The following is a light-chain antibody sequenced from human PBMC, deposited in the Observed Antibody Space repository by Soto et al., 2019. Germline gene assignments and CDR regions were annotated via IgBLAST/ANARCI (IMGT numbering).Light chain of an antibody. Sequence: QSVLTQPPSVAGSPGQRVAFSCIGSSSNIGAGYDVHWYKQVPGSAPKRSLYGNSNRPSGVPDRFSGSKSGTSASLAITGLQAEYEADYYCQSYDSSSYVFGSGTKVTVL. J-gene: IGLJ1*01. CDR3: QSYDSSSYV. V-gene: IGLV1-40*01. CDR1: SSNIGAGYD. CDR2: GNS.